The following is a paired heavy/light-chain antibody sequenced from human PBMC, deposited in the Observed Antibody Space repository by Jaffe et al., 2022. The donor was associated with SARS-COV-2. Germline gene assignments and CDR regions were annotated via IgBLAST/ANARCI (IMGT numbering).Light chain of an antibody. Sequence: DIQMTQSPSSLSASVGDRVTITCRASQTISNYLNWYQQKPGEAPKLLIYAASSLHSGVPSRFSGSGSGTDFTLTISSLQPEDFATYYCQQGYSIPRTFGQGTKVDIK. CDR1: QTISNY. J-gene: IGKJ1*01. V-gene: IGKV1-39*01. CDR3: QQGYSIPRT. CDR2: AAS.
Heavy chain of an antibody. V-gene: IGHV1-3*01. CDR3: VRDCIGNSCYSHFDY. Sequence: QVQLVQSGAEVKKPGASVKVSCKASGYTFSNYAIHWVRQAPGQRLEWMGWIIAGNGNTKYSQKFQGRITITRDTSASTAYMDLSSLGSEDTAVYYCVRDCIGNSCYSHFDYWGQGTLVTVSS. CDR2: IIAGNGNT. CDR1: GYTFSNYA. D-gene: IGHD2-15*01. J-gene: IGHJ4*02.